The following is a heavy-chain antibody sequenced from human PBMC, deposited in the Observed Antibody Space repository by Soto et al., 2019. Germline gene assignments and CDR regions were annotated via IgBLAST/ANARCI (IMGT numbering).Heavy chain of an antibody. CDR1: GFTFNNAW. Sequence: GGSLRLSCVISGFTFNNAWMNWVLQAPGKGLEWVGRMKNNGATDYAAPVRGRFTISRDDSRDTLYLQMNNLETEDTAVYYCTTDLSPPEGPSYPIDYWGQGTLVTVSS. CDR2: MKNNGAT. CDR3: TTDLSPPEGPSYPIDY. D-gene: IGHD1-26*01. J-gene: IGHJ4*02. V-gene: IGHV3-15*01.